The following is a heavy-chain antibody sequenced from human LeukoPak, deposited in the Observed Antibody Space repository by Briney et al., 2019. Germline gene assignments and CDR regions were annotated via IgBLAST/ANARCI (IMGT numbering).Heavy chain of an antibody. J-gene: IGHJ3*02. V-gene: IGHV3-30*18. Sequence: PGGSLRLSCAASGFTFSSYGMHWVRQAPGKGLEWVAVISYDGSNKYYADSVKGRFTISRDNSKNTLYLQMNSLRAEDTAVYYCAKGDSSGGYDAFDIWGQGTMVTVSS. CDR1: GFTFSSYG. CDR3: AKGDSSGGYDAFDI. D-gene: IGHD3-22*01. CDR2: ISYDGSNK.